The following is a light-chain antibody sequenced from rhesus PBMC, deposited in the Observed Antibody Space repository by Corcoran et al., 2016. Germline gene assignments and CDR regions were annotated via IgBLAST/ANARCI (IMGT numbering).Light chain of an antibody. CDR3: RQGYSTPRA. V-gene: IGKV1-33*02. CDR2: AAS. Sequence: DIQMSQSPSSLSASVGDKVTITCRASQGISNALAWYQQKRGKAPNLLIYAASSLESGVPSRFSGSESGTDFTLTISSLQPEGFATYYCRQGYSTPRAFGQGTKVEIK. J-gene: IGKJ1*01. CDR1: QGISNA.